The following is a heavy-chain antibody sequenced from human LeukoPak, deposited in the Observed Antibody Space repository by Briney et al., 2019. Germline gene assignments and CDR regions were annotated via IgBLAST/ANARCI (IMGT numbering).Heavy chain of an antibody. V-gene: IGHV3-64D*09. Sequence: AGGSLRLSCSASGFTFSSYAMHWVRQAPWKGLEYVSAISSNGGSTYYADSVKGRFTISRDNSKNTLYLQMSSLRAEDTAVYYCVKDVRYCSGGSCGPDAFDIWGQGTMVTVSS. D-gene: IGHD2-15*01. CDR2: ISSNGGST. CDR1: GFTFSSYA. CDR3: VKDVRYCSGGSCGPDAFDI. J-gene: IGHJ3*02.